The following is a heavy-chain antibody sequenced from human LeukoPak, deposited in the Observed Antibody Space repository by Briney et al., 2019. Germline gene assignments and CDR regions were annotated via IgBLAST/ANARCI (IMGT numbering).Heavy chain of an antibody. CDR3: ARDGTDIVVVPAANNWFDP. Sequence: ASVKVSCKASGYTFTSYGISWVRQAPGQGLEWMGWISAHNGNTNYAQKLQGRVTMTTDTSTSTAYMELRSLRSDDTAVYYCARDGTDIVVVPAANNWFDPWGQGTLVTVSS. V-gene: IGHV1-18*01. CDR1: GYTFTSYG. J-gene: IGHJ5*02. D-gene: IGHD2-2*01. CDR2: ISAHNGNT.